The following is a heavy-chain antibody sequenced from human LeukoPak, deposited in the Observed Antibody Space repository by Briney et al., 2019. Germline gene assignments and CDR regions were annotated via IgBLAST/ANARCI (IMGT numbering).Heavy chain of an antibody. D-gene: IGHD3-22*01. CDR1: AQTFTGYY. Sequence: SGKMSCTGSAQTFTGYYMPWVRQAPGQGLEWMGWINLNRGGTKYAQKFQGRVTMTRDTSISTAYMELSRLRSDDTAVYYCARDHVGYYDSSGSLYYYYMDVWGKATTVTVSS. J-gene: IGHJ6*03. CDR3: ARDHVGYYDSSGSLYYYYMDV. V-gene: IGHV1-2*02. CDR2: INLNRGGT.